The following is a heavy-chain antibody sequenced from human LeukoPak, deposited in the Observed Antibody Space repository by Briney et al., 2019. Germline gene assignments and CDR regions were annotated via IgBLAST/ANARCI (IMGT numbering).Heavy chain of an antibody. D-gene: IGHD1-26*01. V-gene: IGHV3-23*01. CDR3: AKGFRTGVGPYVGYHYYMDV. J-gene: IGHJ6*03. CDR2: ISGSGGSS. CDR1: GFTFSEYA. Sequence: RGSLRLSCVASGFTFSEYAMSWVRQAPGKGLEWVSGISGSGGSSNYADSVKGRFTISRDNPYNTASLQMNSLRDEDTGVYYCAKGFRTGVGPYVGYHYYMDVWGKGATVTVSS.